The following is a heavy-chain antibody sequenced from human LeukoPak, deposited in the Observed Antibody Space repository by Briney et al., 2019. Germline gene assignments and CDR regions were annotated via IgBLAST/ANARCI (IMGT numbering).Heavy chain of an antibody. CDR3: TRGGYGDYWYFDL. V-gene: IGHV3-49*04. Sequence: GGSLRLSCTASGFTFGDYAMSWVRQAPGKGLEWVGFIRSKAYGGTTEYAASVKGRFTISRDDSKSIAYLQMNSLKTEDTAVYYCTRGGYGDYWYFDLWGRGTLVTVSS. CDR2: IRSKAYGGTT. D-gene: IGHD4-17*01. J-gene: IGHJ2*01. CDR1: GFTFGDYA.